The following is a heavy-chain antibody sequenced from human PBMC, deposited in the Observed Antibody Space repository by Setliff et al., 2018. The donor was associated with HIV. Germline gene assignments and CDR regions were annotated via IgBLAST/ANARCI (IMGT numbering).Heavy chain of an antibody. J-gene: IGHJ6*02. CDR1: GFTLSSFW. D-gene: IGHD2-2*01. Sequence: GGSLRLSCAASGFTLSSFWMSWVRQAPGKGLEWVANIKQDGSEKYYVDSVKGRFTISRDNAKNSLYLQMNSLRAEDTAVYYCVRDGGSTSWNFLYYYGMDVWGQGATVTVSS. V-gene: IGHV3-7*01. CDR3: VRDGGSTSWNFLYYYGMDV. CDR2: IKQDGSEK.